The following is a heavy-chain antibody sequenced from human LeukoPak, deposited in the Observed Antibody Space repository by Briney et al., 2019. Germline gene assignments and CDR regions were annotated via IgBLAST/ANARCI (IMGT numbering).Heavy chain of an antibody. J-gene: IGHJ4*02. CDR1: GFTFSNYN. V-gene: IGHV3-21*01. CDR3: ATSRRDGYGYRALELPPSPVD. CDR2: ISSGSSSI. Sequence: GGSLRPSCAGSGFTFSNYNMNWVRQTPGKGLEWVSSISSGSSSIYYADSVKGRFTISRDNAKNSPYLQMINLRAEDTAVYYCATSRRDGYGYRALELPPSPVDRGQGTLVTVSS. D-gene: IGHD5-18*01.